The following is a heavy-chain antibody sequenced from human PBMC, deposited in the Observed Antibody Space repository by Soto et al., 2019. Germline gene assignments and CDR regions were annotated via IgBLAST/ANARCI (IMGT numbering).Heavy chain of an antibody. V-gene: IGHV4-31*03. CDR3: ATGESKFYYDDTPYYPLEF. Sequence: SETLSLTCSVSGGSVSSDIYYWTWIRQHPGKGPEWIGHIYYSGSTYYNPSLKSRVTMTRDTSISTAYIELSRLRSDDTAVFYCATGESKFYYDDTPYYPLEFWGPGTQVTVSS. D-gene: IGHD3-22*01. CDR1: GGSVSSDIYY. CDR2: IYYSGST. J-gene: IGHJ4*02.